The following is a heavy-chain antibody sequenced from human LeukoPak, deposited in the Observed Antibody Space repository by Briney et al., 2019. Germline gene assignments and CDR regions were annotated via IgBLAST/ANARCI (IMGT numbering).Heavy chain of an antibody. CDR3: ARGNSSGWPEDDYFDY. D-gene: IGHD6-19*01. J-gene: IGHJ4*02. CDR2: ISSSSSTI. V-gene: IGHV3-48*01. CDR1: GFTFSSYS. Sequence: PGGTLRLSCAASGFTFSSYSMNWVRQAPGKGLEWGSYISSSSSTIYYADSVKGRFTISRDNAKNSLYLQMNSLRAEDTAVYYCARGNSSGWPEDDYFDYWGQGTLVTVSS.